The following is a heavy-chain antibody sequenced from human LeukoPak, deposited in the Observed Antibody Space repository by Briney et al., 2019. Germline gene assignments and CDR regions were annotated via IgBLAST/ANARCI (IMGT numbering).Heavy chain of an antibody. D-gene: IGHD6-13*01. J-gene: IGHJ4*02. Sequence: PSETLSLTCAVYGGSFSGYYLSWIRQPPGKGLEWIGEINHSGSTNYNPSLKSRVTISVDTSKNQFSLKLSSVTAADTAVYYCARGKRGYSSSWYDYWGQGTLVTVSS. CDR3: ARGKRGYSSSWYDY. V-gene: IGHV4-34*01. CDR2: INHSGST. CDR1: GGSFSGYY.